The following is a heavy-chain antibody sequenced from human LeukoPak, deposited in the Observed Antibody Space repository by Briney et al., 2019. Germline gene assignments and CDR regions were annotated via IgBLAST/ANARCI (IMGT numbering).Heavy chain of an antibody. J-gene: IGHJ4*02. CDR3: ARTPFV. Sequence: PSETLSLTCTVSGGSISSYYWSWTRQPPGKGLEWIGYIYYSGSTNYNPSLKSRVTISVDTSKNQFSLKLSSVTAADTAVYYCARTPFVWGQGTLVTVSS. CDR1: GGSISSYY. CDR2: IYYSGST. V-gene: IGHV4-59*01.